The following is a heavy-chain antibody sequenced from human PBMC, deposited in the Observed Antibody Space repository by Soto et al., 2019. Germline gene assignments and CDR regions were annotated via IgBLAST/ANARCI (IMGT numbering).Heavy chain of an antibody. V-gene: IGHV3-23*01. CDR2: LSGSGTST. CDR3: AKATTNGGWFNPFDS. J-gene: IGHJ4*02. CDR1: GVSFVNYD. D-gene: IGHD6-19*01. Sequence: GGALRLSCADSGVSFVNYDMNWVRQAPGKGLEWVSGLSGSGTSTYYADSVKGRFTISRDNSRDTLFLQMNSLTADDTAVYYCAKATTNGGWFNPFDSWGQGALVTVSS.